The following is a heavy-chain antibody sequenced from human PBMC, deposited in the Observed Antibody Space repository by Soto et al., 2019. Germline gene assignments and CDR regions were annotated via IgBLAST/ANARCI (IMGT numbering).Heavy chain of an antibody. J-gene: IGHJ4*02. CDR2: IHYRGST. V-gene: IGHV4-39*01. CDR1: GGSVSVDGYD. CDR3: ATLATMVSTPND. D-gene: IGHD2-8*01. Sequence: PXESLSLPCAVSGGSVSVDGYDWAWIRQPPGKGLEWIATIHYRGSTYYATSLKSRVTISIDTSKNQFSLMLASVTATDTAFYYCATLATMVSTPNDWGQGTLVTVSS.